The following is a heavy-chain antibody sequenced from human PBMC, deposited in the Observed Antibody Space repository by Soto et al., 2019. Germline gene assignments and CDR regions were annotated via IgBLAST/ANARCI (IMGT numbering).Heavy chain of an antibody. CDR3: ARLISGTYSDWFDP. J-gene: IGHJ5*02. V-gene: IGHV1-18*04. D-gene: IGHD1-26*01. CDR1: GYSFNDYG. Sequence: QVQLEQSGPEVKKPGASLKISCQTSGYSFNDYGVTWVRQAPGQGLEWMGWISGKNGATNYAQELQGRVTMTTDTSTKTVYMDLRSLRSDDTAFYYCARLISGTYSDWFDPWGQGTLVTVSS. CDR2: ISGKNGAT.